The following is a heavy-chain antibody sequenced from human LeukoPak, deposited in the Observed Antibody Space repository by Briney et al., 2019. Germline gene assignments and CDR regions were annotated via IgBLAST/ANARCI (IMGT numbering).Heavy chain of an antibody. D-gene: IGHD3-10*01. Sequence: GGSLRPSCAASGFTFGSYAMTWVRQAPGKGLEWVSTISGSGGSTYYADSVKGRFTISRDNSKNTLYLQMNSLISEDTAVYYCAKATSGRNFDYWGQGTLVTVSS. J-gene: IGHJ4*02. CDR3: AKATSGRNFDY. CDR1: GFTFGSYA. V-gene: IGHV3-23*01. CDR2: ISGSGGST.